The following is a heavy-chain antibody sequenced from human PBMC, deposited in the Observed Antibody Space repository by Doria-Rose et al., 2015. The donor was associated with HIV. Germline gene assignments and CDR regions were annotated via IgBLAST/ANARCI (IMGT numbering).Heavy chain of an antibody. CDR2: IFTDDER. CDR1: GVSLSSPGMG. D-gene: IGHD6-13*01. V-gene: IGHV2-26*01. Sequence: QITLKESGPVLVKPTETLTLTCTVSGVSLSSPGMGVGWIRQPPGKALEWLANIFTDDERSYKTSLKSRLTMSRGTSKRQVVLTMTDRDPVDTATYYCARIKSSRWYHKYYFDFWGQGTLVIVSA. J-gene: IGHJ4*02. CDR3: ARIKSSRWYHKYYFDF.